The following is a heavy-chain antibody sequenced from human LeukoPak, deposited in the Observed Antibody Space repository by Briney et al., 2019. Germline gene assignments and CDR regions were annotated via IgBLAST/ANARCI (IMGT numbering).Heavy chain of an antibody. CDR2: ISAYNGNT. D-gene: IGHD3-22*01. V-gene: IGHV1-18*01. CDR3: ARDTNPYYYDSSGYYY. J-gene: IGHJ4*02. Sequence: ASVKVSCKASGYTFTSYGIRWVRQAPGQGLAWMGWISAYNGNTNYAQKLQGRVTMTTDTSTSTAYMELRSLRSDDTAVYYCARDTNPYYYDSSGYYYWGQGTLVTVSS. CDR1: GYTFTSYG.